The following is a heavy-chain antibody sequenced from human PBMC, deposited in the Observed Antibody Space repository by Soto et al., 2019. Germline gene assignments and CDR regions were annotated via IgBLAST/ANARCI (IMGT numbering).Heavy chain of an antibody. CDR2: IYYSGST. CDR3: ASSNWHDYGEYDAFDI. J-gene: IGHJ3*02. Sequence: TSETLSLTCTVSGGSISSGGYYWSWIRQHPGKGLEWIGYIYYSGSTYYNPSLKSRVTISVDTSKNQFSLKLSSVTAADTAVYYCASSNWHDYGEYDAFDIWGQGTMVTVSS. CDR1: GGSISSGGYY. V-gene: IGHV4-31*03. D-gene: IGHD4-17*01.